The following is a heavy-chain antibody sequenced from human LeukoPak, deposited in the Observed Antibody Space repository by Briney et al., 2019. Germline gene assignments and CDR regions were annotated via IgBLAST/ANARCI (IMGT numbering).Heavy chain of an antibody. CDR2: IYYSGST. D-gene: IGHD3-16*01. V-gene: IGHV4-59*08. Sequence: PSETLSLTCTVSGGSISSYYWSWIRQPPGKGLEWIGYIYYSGSTNYNPSLKSRVTLSVDTSKNQFSLKMKTVTVADTAVYYCARSEIDDYSRYWGQGTLVLVSS. J-gene: IGHJ4*02. CDR3: ARSEIDDYSRY. CDR1: GGSISSYY.